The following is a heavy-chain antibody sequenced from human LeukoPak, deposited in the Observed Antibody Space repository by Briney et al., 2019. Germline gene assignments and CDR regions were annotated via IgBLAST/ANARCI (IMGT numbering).Heavy chain of an antibody. Sequence: PGGSLGLSCAASGFTVSSNYMSWVRQAPGKGLEWVSVIYSGGSTYYADSVKGRFTISRDNSKNTPYLQMNSLRAEDTAVYYCARAPAMAYFDYWGQGTLVTVSS. CDR3: ARAPAMAYFDY. CDR2: IYSGGST. V-gene: IGHV3-53*01. D-gene: IGHD5-18*01. J-gene: IGHJ4*02. CDR1: GFTVSSNY.